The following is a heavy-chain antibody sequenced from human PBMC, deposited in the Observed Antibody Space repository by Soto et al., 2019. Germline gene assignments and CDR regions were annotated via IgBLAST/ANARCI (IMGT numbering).Heavy chain of an antibody. J-gene: IGHJ4*02. CDR2: IIPIFGTA. CDR1: GGTFRSYA. D-gene: IGHD4-17*01. V-gene: IGHV1-69*01. CDR3: AIPRPPVKKYYFDD. Sequence: QWQLVQSGAEVKKPGSSVKVSCKASGGTFRSYAISWVRPAPGEGLEWRGGIIPIFGTANYAQKFQGRGTITADESTSTAYMELRRRRSEDTAVYYCAIPRPPVKKYYFDDCGQGTLVTVSS.